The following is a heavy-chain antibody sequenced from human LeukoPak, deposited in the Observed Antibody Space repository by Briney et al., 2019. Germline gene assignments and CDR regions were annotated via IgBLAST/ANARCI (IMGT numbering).Heavy chain of an antibody. Sequence: GGSLRLSCAASGFTFSSYGMHWVRQAPGKGLEWVAFIRYDGSNKYYADSVKGRFTISRDNSKNTLYLQMNSLRAEDTAVYYCAKDSADIVVVPAAPRYYYYYMDVWGKGTTVTISS. D-gene: IGHD2-2*01. CDR2: IRYDGSNK. V-gene: IGHV3-30*02. CDR1: GFTFSSYG. J-gene: IGHJ6*03. CDR3: AKDSADIVVVPAAPRYYYYYMDV.